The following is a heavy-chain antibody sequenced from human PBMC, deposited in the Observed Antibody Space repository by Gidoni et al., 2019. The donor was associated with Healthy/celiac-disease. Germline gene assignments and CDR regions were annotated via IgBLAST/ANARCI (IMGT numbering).Heavy chain of an antibody. CDR2: ISYDGSNK. J-gene: IGHJ3*02. D-gene: IGHD3-22*01. CDR1: GFTFRSYA. Sequence: QVQMVESGVGVVQPGRSLRLSWAAAGFTFRSYAMHWVRQAPGKGLEWVAVISYDGSNKYYADSVKGRFTISRDNSKNTLYLQMNSLRAEDTAVYYCAFDSSGYFYDAFDIWGQGTMVTVSS. V-gene: IGHV3-30-3*01. CDR3: AFDSSGYFYDAFDI.